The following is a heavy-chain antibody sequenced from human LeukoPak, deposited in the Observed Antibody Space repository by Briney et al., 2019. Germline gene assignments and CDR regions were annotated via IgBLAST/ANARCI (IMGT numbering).Heavy chain of an antibody. CDR1: GFTFSTYD. CDR3: AKFRGYSYGPIGY. D-gene: IGHD5-18*01. V-gene: IGHV3-23*01. CDR2: ISGSGGST. Sequence: GGTLRLSCAASGFTFSTYDMSWVRQAPGKGLEWVSAISGSGGSTFYADSVKGRFTISRDNSKNTLYLQMNSLRAEDTAVYYCAKFRGYSYGPIGYWGQGTLVTVSS. J-gene: IGHJ4*02.